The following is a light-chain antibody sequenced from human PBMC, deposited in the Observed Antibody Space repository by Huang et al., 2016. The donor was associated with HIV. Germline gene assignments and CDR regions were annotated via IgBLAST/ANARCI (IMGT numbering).Light chain of an antibody. J-gene: IGKJ5*01. CDR3: QQYGGSPIT. CDR2: GAS. V-gene: IGKV3-20*01. CDR1: QSVSRSY. Sequence: EIVLTQSPGTLSLFPGERATLSCRASQSVSRSYLAWYQQKPGQAPRLLIYGASNGPTGIPARFSGSGSGTDFTLTISRVEPEDFAVYYCQQYGGSPITFGQGTRLEIK.